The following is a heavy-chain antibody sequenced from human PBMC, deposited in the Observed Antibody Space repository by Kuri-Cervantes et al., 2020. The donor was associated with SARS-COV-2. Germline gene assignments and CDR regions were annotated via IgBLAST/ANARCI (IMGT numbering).Heavy chain of an antibody. D-gene: IGHD4-23*01. CDR1: GFIFSNYG. Sequence: GESLKISCAASGFIFSNYGMHWVRQAPGKGPEWVAFIRYDGDNKYYADSVKGRFTISRDSSKNTLYLQMNSLRAEDTAVYYCAKDKQGNHDYWGQGTLVTVSS. V-gene: IGHV3-30*02. J-gene: IGHJ4*02. CDR2: IRYDGDNK. CDR3: AKDKQGNHDY.